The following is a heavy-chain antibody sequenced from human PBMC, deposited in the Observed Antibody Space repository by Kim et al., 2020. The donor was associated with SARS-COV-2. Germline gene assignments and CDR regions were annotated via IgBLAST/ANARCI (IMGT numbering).Heavy chain of an antibody. Sequence: GGSLRLSCTTSGFTFTGYAMSWVRQAPGKGLEWVSSIDGSDGTTYYVDSVKGRFTISRDNSKNTLYLQMSNLRADDTAVYYCMKGGWGWIWDHLGQETMV. CDR3: MKGGWGWIWDH. D-gene: IGHD2-2*03. V-gene: IGHV3-23*01. CDR2: IDGSDGTT. CDR1: GFTFTGYA. J-gene: IGHJ4*02.